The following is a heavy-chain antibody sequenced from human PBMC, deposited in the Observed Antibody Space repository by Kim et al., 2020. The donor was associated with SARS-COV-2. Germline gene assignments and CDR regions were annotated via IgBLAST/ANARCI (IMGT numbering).Heavy chain of an antibody. CDR3: AKGRGDNCDDV. CDR2: ISGDSGST. V-gene: IGHV3-23*01. Sequence: GGSLRLSCAASGFTFSNYAMNWVRQAPGKGPEWVSIISGDSGSTHHADSVKGRFTTTRDNTKNLLYMQMNSLRAEDTALYYCAKGRGDNCDDV. D-gene: IGHD1-20*01. J-gene: IGHJ3*01. CDR1: GFTFSNYA.